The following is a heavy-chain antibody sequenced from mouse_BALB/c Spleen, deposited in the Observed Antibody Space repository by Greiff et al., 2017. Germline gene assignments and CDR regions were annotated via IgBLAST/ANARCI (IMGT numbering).Heavy chain of an antibody. CDR3: ARDLITTVVAEAMDY. D-gene: IGHD1-1*01. J-gene: IGHJ4*01. Sequence: QVQLQQSGPGLVAPSQSLSITCTVSGFSLTSYGVHWVRQPPGKGLEWLGVIWAGGSTNYNSALMSRLSISKDDSKSQVFLKMNSLQTDDTAMYYCARDLITTVVAEAMDYWGQGTSVTVSS. CDR1: GFSLTSYG. V-gene: IGHV2-9*02. CDR2: IWAGGST.